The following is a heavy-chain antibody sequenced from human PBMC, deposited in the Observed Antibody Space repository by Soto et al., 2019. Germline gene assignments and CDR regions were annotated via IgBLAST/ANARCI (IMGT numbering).Heavy chain of an antibody. D-gene: IGHD6-19*01. CDR1: GGSISSYY. Sequence: SETLSLTCIVSGGSISSYYWSWIRQPPGKGLEWIGYIYYSGSTNYNPSLKSRVTISVDTSKNQFSLKLSSVTAADTAVYYCARQQWLVLNAFDIWGQGTMVTVSS. CDR3: ARQQWLVLNAFDI. CDR2: IYYSGST. V-gene: IGHV4-59*01. J-gene: IGHJ3*02.